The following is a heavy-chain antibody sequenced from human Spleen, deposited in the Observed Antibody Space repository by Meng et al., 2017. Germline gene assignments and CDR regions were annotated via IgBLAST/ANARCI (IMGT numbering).Heavy chain of an antibody. CDR1: GFTFSSYA. V-gene: IGHV3-30*01. CDR2: ISYDGSNK. Sequence: VARVESGGGGVQPGRSLRLSCAASGFTFSSYAMHWVRQAPGKGLEWVAVISYDGSNKYYADSVKGRFTISRDNSKNTLYLQMNSLRAEDTAVYYCARDFSSAVAVDYWGQGTLVTVSS. CDR3: ARDFSSAVAVDY. D-gene: IGHD6-19*01. J-gene: IGHJ4*02.